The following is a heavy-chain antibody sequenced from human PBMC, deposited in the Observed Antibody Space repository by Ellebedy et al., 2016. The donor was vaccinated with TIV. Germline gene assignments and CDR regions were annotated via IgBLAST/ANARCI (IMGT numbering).Heavy chain of an antibody. J-gene: IGHJ4*02. Sequence: SETLSLTCAVYGGSFSGYYWSWIRQPPGKGLEWIGEINHSGSTNYNPSLKSRVTISVDTSKNQFSLKLSSVTAADTAVYNCARGLKYCSTTSCRSQFFDYWGQGSLVTVSS. CDR1: GGSFSGYY. CDR2: INHSGST. V-gene: IGHV4-34*01. CDR3: ARGLKYCSTTSCRSQFFDY. D-gene: IGHD2-2*01.